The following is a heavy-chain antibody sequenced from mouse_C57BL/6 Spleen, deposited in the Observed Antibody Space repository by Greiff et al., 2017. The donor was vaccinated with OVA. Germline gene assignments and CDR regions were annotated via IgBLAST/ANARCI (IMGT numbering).Heavy chain of an antibody. J-gene: IGHJ2*01. Sequence: QVQLKQPGAELVRPGSSVKLSCKASGYTFTSYWMHWVKQRPIQGLEWIGNIDPSDSETHYNQKFKDKATLTVDKSSSTAYMQLSSLTSEDSAVYYCAREGQTGTINYWGQGTTLTVSS. D-gene: IGHD4-1*01. V-gene: IGHV1-52*01. CDR2: IDPSDSET. CDR3: AREGQTGTINY. CDR1: GYTFTSYW.